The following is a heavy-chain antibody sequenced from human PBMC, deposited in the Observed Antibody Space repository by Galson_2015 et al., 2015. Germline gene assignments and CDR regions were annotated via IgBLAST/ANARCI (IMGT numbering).Heavy chain of an antibody. CDR3: ARGFASSWYYFDY. CDR1: GDSISDYY. CDR2: IYSSGST. J-gene: IGHJ4*02. D-gene: IGHD6-13*01. Sequence: TCTVSGDSISDYYWSWIRQPPGKGLEWIGYIYSSGSTNYNPSLKSRVTISLDTSKNHFSLKLSSVTAADTAVYYCARGFASSWYYFDYWGQGTLVTVSS. V-gene: IGHV4-59*01.